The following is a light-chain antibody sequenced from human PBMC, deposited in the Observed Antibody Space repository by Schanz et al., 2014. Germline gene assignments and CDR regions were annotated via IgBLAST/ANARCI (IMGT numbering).Light chain of an antibody. CDR3: QQSYSSPLT. CDR2: AAS. Sequence: DIQMTQSPSSLSASVGDRLTITCRASQSISAYLNWYQQKPGKAPNLLIYAASSLQSGVPSRFSGSGSGTDFTLTISSLQPEDFATYYCQQSYSSPLTFGGGTMAGIK. V-gene: IGKV1-39*01. CDR1: QSISAY. J-gene: IGKJ4*01.